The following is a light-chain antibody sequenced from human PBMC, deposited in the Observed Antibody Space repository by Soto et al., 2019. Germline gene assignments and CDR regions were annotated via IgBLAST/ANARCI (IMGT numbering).Light chain of an antibody. CDR2: GNS. J-gene: IGLJ2*01. V-gene: IGLV1-40*01. CDR3: QSYDSSLSVV. Sequence: QCVLTQPPSVSGAPGQSATISCTGSSSNIGAGYDVHWYQQLPGTAPKLLIYGNSNRPSGVPDRFSGSKSGTSASLAITGLQAEDEADYYCQSYDSSLSVVLGGGTKLTVL. CDR1: SSNIGAGYD.